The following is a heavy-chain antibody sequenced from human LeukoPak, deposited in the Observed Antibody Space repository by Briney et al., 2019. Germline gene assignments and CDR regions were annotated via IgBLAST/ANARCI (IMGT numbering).Heavy chain of an antibody. CDR2: INPNGGGT. CDR3: ARFISKGMDYFDY. J-gene: IGHJ4*02. Sequence: ASVKVSCKASGYTFTAYYIHWVRQAPGQGLEWMGCINPNGGGTNYAQKFQGRVTMTRDTSITTAYMELSRLRSDDMAMYYCARFISKGMDYFDYWGQGTLVTVSS. D-gene: IGHD3-10*01. CDR1: GYTFTAYY. V-gene: IGHV1-2*02.